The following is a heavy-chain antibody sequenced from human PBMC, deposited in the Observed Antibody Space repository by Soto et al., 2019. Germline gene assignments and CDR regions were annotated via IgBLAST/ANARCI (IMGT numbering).Heavy chain of an antibody. CDR1: GGSFSDYY. D-gene: IGHD3-3*01. CDR3: ARARKGSGSDYYYHYGTDV. V-gene: IGHV4-34*01. CDR2: INHSGST. J-gene: IGHJ6*04. Sequence: PSETLSLTCSVYGGSFSDYYWSWIRQPAGKGLEWIGEINHSGSTNYNPSLKSRVTISVHTSKNQFSLKLSSVTAADTAVYYCARARKGSGSDYYYHYGTDVWGKGTTVTVSS.